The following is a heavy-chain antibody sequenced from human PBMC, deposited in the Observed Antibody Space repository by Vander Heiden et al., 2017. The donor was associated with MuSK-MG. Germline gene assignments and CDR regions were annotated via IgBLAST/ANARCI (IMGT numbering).Heavy chain of an antibody. CDR2: INPSGGST. V-gene: IGHV1-46*01. CDR3: AREQRYCSSTSCYRPKPDFDY. D-gene: IGHD2-2*01. Sequence: QVQLVQSGAEVKKPGASVKVSCKASGYTFTSYYMHWVRQAPGQGLEWMGIINPSGGSTSYAQKFQGRVTMTRDTSTSTVYMELSSLRSEDTAVYYCAREQRYCSSTSCYRPKPDFDYWGQGTLVTVSS. J-gene: IGHJ4*02. CDR1: GYTFTSYY.